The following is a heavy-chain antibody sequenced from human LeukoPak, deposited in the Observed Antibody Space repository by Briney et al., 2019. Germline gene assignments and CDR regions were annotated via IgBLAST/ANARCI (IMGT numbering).Heavy chain of an antibody. Sequence: ASVKVSCKVSGYTLTELSMHWVRQAPGKGLEGMGGFDPEDGETIYAQKFQGRVTMTEDTSTDTAYMELSSLRSEDTAVYYCATAWRAAGYNWFDPWGQGTLVTVSS. CDR3: ATAWRAAGYNWFDP. V-gene: IGHV1-24*01. J-gene: IGHJ5*02. CDR1: GYTLTELS. D-gene: IGHD6-13*01. CDR2: FDPEDGET.